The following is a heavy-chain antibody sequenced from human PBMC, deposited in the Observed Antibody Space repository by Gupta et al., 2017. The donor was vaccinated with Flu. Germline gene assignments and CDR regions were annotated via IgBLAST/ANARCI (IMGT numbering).Heavy chain of an antibody. V-gene: IGHV3-73*02. CDR2: IRSKVNSYTT. J-gene: IGHJ4*02. CDR3: TCGSDGRFDY. D-gene: IGHD5-24*01. Sequence: EVQLVESGGGLVQPGKSLKLSCAASGFNFSGSAMHWVRQAPGKGLQWLGRIRSKVNSYTTAYGASLKGRFTISRDDSKNTAYLHMHSLKTDDTAVYLCTCGSDGRFDYWGQGALVTVSA. CDR1: GFNFSGSA.